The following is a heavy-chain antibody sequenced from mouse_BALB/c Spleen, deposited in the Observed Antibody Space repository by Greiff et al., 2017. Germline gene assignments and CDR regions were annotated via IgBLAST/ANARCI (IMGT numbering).Heavy chain of an antibody. CDR2: ISSGGST. J-gene: IGHJ3*01. Sequence: EVKLVESGGGLVKPGGSLKLSCAASGFTFSSYAMSWVRQTPEKRLEWVASISSGGSTYYPDSVKGRFTISRDNARNILYLQMSSLRSEDTAMYYCARGRTDYDGPFAYWGQGTLVTVSA. CDR3: ARGRTDYDGPFAY. CDR1: GFTFSSYA. V-gene: IGHV5-6-5*01. D-gene: IGHD2-4*01.